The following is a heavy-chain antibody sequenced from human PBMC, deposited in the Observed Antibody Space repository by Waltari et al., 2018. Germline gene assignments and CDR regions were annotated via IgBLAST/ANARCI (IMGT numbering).Heavy chain of an antibody. CDR3: AKGVSSWYSFGMDV. D-gene: IGHD6-13*01. Sequence: EVKVVESGGGLVQPGRSIRLSCTGSGFSFDNFAMHWVRQAPGKGLEWVSGISWDSRAIGYADSVKGRFTISRDNARNSVYLQMNSLRSEDMALYYCAKGVSSWYSFGMDVWG. V-gene: IGHV3-9*03. J-gene: IGHJ6*02. CDR1: GFSFDNFA. CDR2: ISWDSRAI.